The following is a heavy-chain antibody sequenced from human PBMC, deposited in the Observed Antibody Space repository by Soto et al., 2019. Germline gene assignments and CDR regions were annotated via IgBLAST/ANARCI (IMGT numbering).Heavy chain of an antibody. V-gene: IGHV4-34*01. J-gene: IGHJ4*02. Sequence: PSETLSLTCAVYGGSFSGYYWSWIRQPPGKGLEWIGEINHSGSTNYNPSLKSRVTISVDTSKNQFSLKLSSVTAADTAVYYCARKRAYGDYFDYWGQGTLVTVSS. D-gene: IGHD4-17*01. CDR2: INHSGST. CDR3: ARKRAYGDYFDY. CDR1: GGSFSGYY.